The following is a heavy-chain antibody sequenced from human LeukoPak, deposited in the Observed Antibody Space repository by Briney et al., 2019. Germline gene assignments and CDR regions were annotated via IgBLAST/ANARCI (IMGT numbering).Heavy chain of an antibody. CDR3: AKGGVDIVVVVAATQVYY. V-gene: IGHV3-23*01. J-gene: IGHJ4*02. CDR2: ISGSGGST. D-gene: IGHD2-15*01. Sequence: GGSLRLSCAASGFTFSSYAMSWVRQAPGKGLEWVSVISGSGGSTYYADSVKGRFTISRDNSKNTLYLQMNSLRAEDTAVYYCAKGGVDIVVVVAATQVYYWGQGTMVTVSS. CDR1: GFTFSSYA.